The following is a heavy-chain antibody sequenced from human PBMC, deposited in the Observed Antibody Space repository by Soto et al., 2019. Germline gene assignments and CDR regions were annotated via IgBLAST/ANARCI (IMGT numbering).Heavy chain of an antibody. D-gene: IGHD5-12*01. Sequence: GGSLRLSCAASGFTFSSYAMHWVRQAPGKGLEWVAVISYDGSNKYYADSVKGRFTISRDNSKNTLYLQMNSLRAEDTAVYYCARDLREMATIINYWGQGTLVTVSS. J-gene: IGHJ4*02. CDR2: ISYDGSNK. CDR3: ARDLREMATIINY. V-gene: IGHV3-30-3*01. CDR1: GFTFSSYA.